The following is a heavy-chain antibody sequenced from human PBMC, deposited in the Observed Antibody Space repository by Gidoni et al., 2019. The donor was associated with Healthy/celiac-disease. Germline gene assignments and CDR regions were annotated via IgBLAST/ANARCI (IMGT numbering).Heavy chain of an antibody. D-gene: IGHD6-6*01. CDR3: ARDGKYSSSSGGHWFDP. CDR1: GGSISSYY. Sequence: QVQLQESGPGLVKPSETLSLTCTVSGGSISSYYWSWIRQPPGKGLEWIGYIYYSGSTNYNPSLKSRVTISVDTSKNQFSLKLSSVTAADTAVYYCARDGKYSSSSGGHWFDPWGQGTLVTVSS. J-gene: IGHJ5*02. CDR2: IYYSGST. V-gene: IGHV4-59*01.